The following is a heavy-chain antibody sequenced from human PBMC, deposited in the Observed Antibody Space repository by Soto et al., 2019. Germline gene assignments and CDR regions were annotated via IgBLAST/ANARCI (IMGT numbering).Heavy chain of an antibody. V-gene: IGHV3-30*14. Sequence: QVQLVESGGGVVQPGRSLRLSCAASGFTFSDYTIHWVRQAPGKGLEWVAVISYDGNNKKYADSVEGRFTISRDNSKNTLYLPLNSRRDEDTAVHYCATDHSPRGSALNWAVNWLDAWGQGALVTVSS. CDR3: ATDHSPRGSALNWAVNWLDA. CDR1: GFTFSDYT. J-gene: IGHJ5*02. CDR2: ISYDGNNK. D-gene: IGHD3-16*01.